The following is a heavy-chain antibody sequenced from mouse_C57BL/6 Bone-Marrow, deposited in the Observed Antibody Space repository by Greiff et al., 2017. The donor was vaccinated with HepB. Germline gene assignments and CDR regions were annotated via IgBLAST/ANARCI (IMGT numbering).Heavy chain of an antibody. V-gene: IGHV5-4*01. D-gene: IGHD1-1*01. J-gene: IGHJ4*01. CDR3: ARDYYGSSLYYAMDY. CDR1: GFTFSSYA. Sequence: VKVVESGGGLVKPGGSLKLSCAASGFTFSSYAMSWVRQTPEKRLEWVATISDGGSYTYYPDNVKGRFTISRDNAKNNLYLQMSHLTSEDTAMYYCARDYYGSSLYYAMDYWGQGTSVTVSS. CDR2: ISDGGSYT.